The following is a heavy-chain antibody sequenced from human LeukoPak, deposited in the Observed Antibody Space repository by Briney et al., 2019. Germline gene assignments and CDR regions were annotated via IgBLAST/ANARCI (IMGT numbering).Heavy chain of an antibody. J-gene: IGHJ4*02. CDR1: GGTFSSYA. D-gene: IGHD3-22*01. Sequence: SVKVSCKASGGTFSSYAISWVRQAPGQGLEWMGGIIPIFGTANYAQKFQGRVTITADESTSTAYMELSSLRSEDTAVYYCAISPYYYDSSGYSSLGYRGQGTLVTVSS. V-gene: IGHV1-69*13. CDR2: IIPIFGTA. CDR3: AISPYYYDSSGYSSLGY.